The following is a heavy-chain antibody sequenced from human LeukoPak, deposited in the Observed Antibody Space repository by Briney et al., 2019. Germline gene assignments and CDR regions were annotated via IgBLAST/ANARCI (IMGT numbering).Heavy chain of an antibody. Sequence: SETLSLTCAVYGGSFSGYYWSWIRQPPGKGLEWIGEINHSGSTNYNPFLKSRITISVDTSKNQFSLKLSSVTAADTAVYYCARLVALVTLDYWGQGALVTVSS. J-gene: IGHJ4*02. CDR3: ARLVALVTLDY. CDR1: GGSFSGYY. V-gene: IGHV4-34*01. CDR2: INHSGST. D-gene: IGHD5-18*01.